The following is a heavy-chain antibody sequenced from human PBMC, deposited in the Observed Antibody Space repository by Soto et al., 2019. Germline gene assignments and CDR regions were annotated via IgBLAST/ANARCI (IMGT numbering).Heavy chain of an antibody. CDR1: GGSITSSSHF. V-gene: IGHV4-39*01. CDR3: AGQTFTIAAASYGRSNWFDP. D-gene: IGHD6-25*01. CDR2: IYFTGNT. J-gene: IGHJ5*02. Sequence: SETLSLTCTASGGSITSSSHFWVWVRQPPGKGLEWIGTIYFTGNTYYTPSLKSRLTMSIDTSKNEFSLRLNSVTAADTAVYYCAGQTFTIAAASYGRSNWFDPWGPGTLVTVSS.